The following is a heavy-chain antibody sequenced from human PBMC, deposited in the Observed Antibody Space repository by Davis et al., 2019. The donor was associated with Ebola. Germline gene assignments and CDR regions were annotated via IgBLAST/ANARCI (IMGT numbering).Heavy chain of an antibody. CDR2: IYYSGST. V-gene: IGHV4-59*08. J-gene: IGHJ4*02. Sequence: SETLSLTCTVSGGSISSYYWSWIRQPPGKGLEWIGYIYYSGSTNYNPSLKSRVTISVDTSKNQFSLNLSSVTAADTAVYYCARLRIGSLWYYFDYWGQGTLVTVSS. D-gene: IGHD2-15*01. CDR3: ARLRIGSLWYYFDY. CDR1: GGSISSYY.